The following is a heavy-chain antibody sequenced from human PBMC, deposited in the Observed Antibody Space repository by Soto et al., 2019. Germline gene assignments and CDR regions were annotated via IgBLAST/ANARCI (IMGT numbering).Heavy chain of an antibody. CDR2: ISPKSGGT. V-gene: IGHV1-2*02. CDR1: GYSFIDYY. J-gene: IGHJ4*02. D-gene: IGHD3-9*01. Sequence: ASVKVSCKASGYSFIDYYMHWVRQAPGQGFEWMGRISPKSGGTNYAQKFEGSVTMTWDTSLNTAYMELSSLISEDTAVYYCARPPGYISDWYYFELWGQGTLVTVSS. CDR3: ARPPGYISDWYYFEL.